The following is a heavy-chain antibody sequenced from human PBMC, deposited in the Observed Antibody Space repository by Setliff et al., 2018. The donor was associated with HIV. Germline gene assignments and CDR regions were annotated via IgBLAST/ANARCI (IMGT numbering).Heavy chain of an antibody. CDR1: GGSISSYY. D-gene: IGHD3-16*02. V-gene: IGHV4-59*01. J-gene: IGHJ4*02. CDR3: ARIRPDLVFDY. Sequence: PSETLSLTCTVSGGSISSYYWSWIRQPPGKGLEWIGYIYYSGSTNYNPSLKSRVTISEDTSKNQFSLKLSSVTAADTAVYYCARIRPDLVFDYWGQGTLVTVSS. CDR2: IYYSGST.